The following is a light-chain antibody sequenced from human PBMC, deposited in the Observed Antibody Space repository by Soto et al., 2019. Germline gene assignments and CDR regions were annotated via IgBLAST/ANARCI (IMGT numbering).Light chain of an antibody. CDR3: QQRSNWPLT. J-gene: IGKJ4*01. V-gene: IGKV3-11*01. CDR1: QSVSRY. Sequence: EIVLTQSPATLSLSPGERATLSCRASQSVSRYLAWYQQNPGQAPRFLIYDASNRATGIPARFSGGGSGTDFTLTISSLEPEDFAVYYCQQRSNWPLTFGGGTKVEIK. CDR2: DAS.